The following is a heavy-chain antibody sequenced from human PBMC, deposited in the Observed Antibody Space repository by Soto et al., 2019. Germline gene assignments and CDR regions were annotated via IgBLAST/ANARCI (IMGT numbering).Heavy chain of an antibody. CDR2: IYSGGST. Sequence: VLPKILSSSAAEGNVRNLDVSWVRQAPGKGLEWVSVIYSGGSTFYADSVRGRFTISRDNSKNTVNLQMNSLRAEDTAVYYCARDPWAADYWGQGTLVTVSS. CDR1: EGNVRNLD. D-gene: IGHD3-16*01. CDR3: ARDPWAADY. J-gene: IGHJ4*02. V-gene: IGHV3-66*01.